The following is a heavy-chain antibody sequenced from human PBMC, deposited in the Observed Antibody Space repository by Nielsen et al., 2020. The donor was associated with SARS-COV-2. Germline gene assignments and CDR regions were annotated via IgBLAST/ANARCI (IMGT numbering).Heavy chain of an antibody. CDR3: ARGRNENDYMDV. J-gene: IGHJ6*03. CDR1: GGSLSGFQ. D-gene: IGHD1-14*01. CDR2: INHSGDT. Sequence: SETLSLTCAVYGGSLSGFQWKWIRQPPGKGLEWIAQINHSGDTKHNPSLKSRVTISVDTSKNQFSLKLSSVTAADTAVYYCARGRNENDYMDVWGSGTTVTMSS. V-gene: IGHV4-34*01.